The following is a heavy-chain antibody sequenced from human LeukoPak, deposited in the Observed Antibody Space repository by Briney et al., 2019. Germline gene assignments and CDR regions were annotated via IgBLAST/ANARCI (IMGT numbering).Heavy chain of an antibody. J-gene: IGHJ5*02. CDR1: GFTGSSYG. CDR2: IYSDGVT. CDR3: VRDRAEGRAWVEFDP. Sequence: GGSLRFSCAASGFTGSSYGMSWVRQAPGKGPKWVSLIYSDGVTRYADSVQGRFTISRDNSKNTVYLQMNNLRVEDTAVYHCVRDRAEGRAWVEFDPWGQGILVTVSS. V-gene: IGHV3-66*02.